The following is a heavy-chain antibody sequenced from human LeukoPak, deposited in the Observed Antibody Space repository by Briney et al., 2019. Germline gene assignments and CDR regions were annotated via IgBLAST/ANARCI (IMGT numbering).Heavy chain of an antibody. V-gene: IGHV3-74*01. CDR3: ARDLTGPYDH. Sequence: GGSLRLSCAASGFSVSGFWMHWVRQAPGKELVWVARINVEGDYIDYAESVRGRFTISRDSAKNTLYLQMNSVRAEDTAVYSCARDLTGPYDHWGQGTLVTVSS. D-gene: IGHD3-22*01. CDR2: INVEGDYI. CDR1: GFSVSGFW. J-gene: IGHJ4*02.